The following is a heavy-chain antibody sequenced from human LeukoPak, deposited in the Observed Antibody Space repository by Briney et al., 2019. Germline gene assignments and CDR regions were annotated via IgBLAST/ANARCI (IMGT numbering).Heavy chain of an antibody. D-gene: IGHD3-16*01. Sequence: ASVKVSCKASGYTFTSYYMHWVRQAPGEALEWMGIINPSGGSTSYAQKFQGRVTMTRDTSTSTVYMELSSLRSEDTAVYYCARQGGRVPFDYWGQGALVTVSS. CDR2: INPSGGST. V-gene: IGHV1-46*01. CDR1: GYTFTSYY. J-gene: IGHJ4*02. CDR3: ARQGGRVPFDY.